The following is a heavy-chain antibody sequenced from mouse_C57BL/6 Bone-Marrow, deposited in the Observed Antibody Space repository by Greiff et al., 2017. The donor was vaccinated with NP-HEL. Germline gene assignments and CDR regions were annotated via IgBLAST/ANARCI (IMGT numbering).Heavy chain of an antibody. Sequence: VKLMESGPGLVQPSQSLSITCTVSGFSFTSYGVHWVRQSPGKGLEWLGVIWSGGSTDYNAAFIYRLSISKDNSKSQVFFKMNSLQADDTAIYYCARAFYAMDYWGKGTSVTVSS. CDR2: IWSGGST. J-gene: IGHJ4*01. V-gene: IGHV2-2*01. CDR3: ARAFYAMDY. CDR1: GFSFTSYG.